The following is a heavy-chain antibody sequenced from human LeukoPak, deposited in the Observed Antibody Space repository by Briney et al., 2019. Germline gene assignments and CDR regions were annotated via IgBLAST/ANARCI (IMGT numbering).Heavy chain of an antibody. V-gene: IGHV1-18*01. CDR1: GYTFKNYI. CDR2: ISAYNGNT. J-gene: IGHJ3*01. Sequence: GASVKVSFKASGYTFKNYIIAWVRQAPGQGLEWMGWISAYNGNTNYAQKLQGRATMTTDTSTSTAYMELRSLKSDDTAVYYCARLQYSKDWPPGTFDLWGQGTMVTISS. CDR3: ARLQYSKDWPPGTFDL. D-gene: IGHD6-6*01.